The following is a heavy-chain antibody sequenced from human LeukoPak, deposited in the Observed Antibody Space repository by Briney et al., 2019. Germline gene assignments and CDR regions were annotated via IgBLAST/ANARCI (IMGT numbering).Heavy chain of an antibody. CDR2: IYSGGST. V-gene: IGHV3-53*01. Sequence: GGSLRLSCAASGFTVSSNYMSWVRQAPGKGLEWVSVIYSGGSTYYADSVKGRFTISRDNSKNTLYLQMNSLRAEDTAVYYCARVVASKRSYYYYYYMDVWGKGTTVTISS. CDR1: GFTVSSNY. CDR3: ARVVASKRSYYYYYYMDV. J-gene: IGHJ6*03. D-gene: IGHD2-15*01.